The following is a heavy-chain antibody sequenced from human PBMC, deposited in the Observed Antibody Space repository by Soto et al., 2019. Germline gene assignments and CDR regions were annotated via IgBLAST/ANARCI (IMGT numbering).Heavy chain of an antibody. J-gene: IGHJ5*02. D-gene: IGHD2-21*02. Sequence: QVQLVESGGGVVQPGRSLRLSCAASGFTFSSYGMHWVRQAPGKGLEWVAVISYDGSNKYYADSVKGRFTISRDNTKNTLYLQMNSLRAEETAVYYCARDEHIVVVTAPHHWGQGTLVTVSS. V-gene: IGHV3-30*03. CDR2: ISYDGSNK. CDR3: ARDEHIVVVTAPHH. CDR1: GFTFSSYG.